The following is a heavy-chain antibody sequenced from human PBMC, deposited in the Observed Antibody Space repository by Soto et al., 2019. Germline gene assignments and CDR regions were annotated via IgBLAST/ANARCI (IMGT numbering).Heavy chain of an antibody. V-gene: IGHV1-69*13. CDR1: GGTFSSYA. D-gene: IGHD6-19*01. J-gene: IGHJ5*02. CDR3: ARGYDSSGRYLGLNWFDP. CDR2: IIPIFGTA. Sequence: SVKVSCKASGGTFSSYAISWVRQAPGQGLEWMGGIIPIFGTANYAQKFQGRVTITADESTSTAYMELSSLRSEDTAVYYCARGYDSSGRYLGLNWFDPWGQGTLVTVSS.